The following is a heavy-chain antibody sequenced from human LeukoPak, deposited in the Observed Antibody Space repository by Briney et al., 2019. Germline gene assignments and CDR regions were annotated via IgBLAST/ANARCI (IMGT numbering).Heavy chain of an antibody. CDR2: ISGSGGST. V-gene: IGHV3-23*01. D-gene: IGHD5-18*01. CDR1: GFTFSSYA. CDR3: AKWIQLWLGVEGWSNGHIDY. Sequence: PGGSLRLSCAASGFTFSSYAMSLVRQAPGKGLEWVSAISGSGGSTYYADSVKGRFTISRDNSKNTLYLQMNSLRAEDTAVYYCAKWIQLWLGVEGWSNGHIDYWGQGTLVTVSS. J-gene: IGHJ4*02.